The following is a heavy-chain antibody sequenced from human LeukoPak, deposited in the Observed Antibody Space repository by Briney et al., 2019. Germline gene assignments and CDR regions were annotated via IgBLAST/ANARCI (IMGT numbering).Heavy chain of an antibody. D-gene: IGHD3-3*01. J-gene: IGHJ5*02. Sequence: AASVKVSCKASGYTFTSYYMHWVRQAPGQGLEWMGWINPNSGGTNYAQKFQGRVTMTRDTSISTAYMELSRLRSDDTAVYYCARAPHQLRFLEWSPDGWFDPWGQGTLVTVSS. V-gene: IGHV1-2*02. CDR3: ARAPHQLRFLEWSPDGWFDP. CDR2: INPNSGGT. CDR1: GYTFTSYY.